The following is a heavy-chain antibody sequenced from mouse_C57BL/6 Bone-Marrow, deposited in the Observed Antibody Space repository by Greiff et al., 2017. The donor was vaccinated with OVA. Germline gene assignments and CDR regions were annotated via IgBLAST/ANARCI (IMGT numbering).Heavy chain of an antibody. Sequence: VQLQQSGPELVKPGASVKMSCKASGYTFTDYNMHWVKQSHGKSLEWIGYINPNNGGTSYNQKFKGKATLTVNKSSSTAYMELRSLTSEDSAVYYCASPYDGYLGGNAMDYWGQGTSVTVSS. CDR2: INPNNGGT. D-gene: IGHD2-3*01. CDR3: ASPYDGYLGGNAMDY. CDR1: GYTFTDYN. V-gene: IGHV1-22*01. J-gene: IGHJ4*01.